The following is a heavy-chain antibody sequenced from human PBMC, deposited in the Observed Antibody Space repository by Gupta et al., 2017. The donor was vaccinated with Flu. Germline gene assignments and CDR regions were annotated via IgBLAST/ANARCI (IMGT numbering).Heavy chain of an antibody. Sequence: QVQLQESGPGLVKPSETLSLTCAVSGYSISSGYYWGWIRQPPGKGLEWIGSIYHSGSTYYNPSLKSRVTISVDTSKNQFSLKLSSVTAADTAVYYCARTYYDSSGYYFDFDYWGQGTLVTVSS. J-gene: IGHJ4*02. D-gene: IGHD3-22*01. CDR1: GYSISSGYY. CDR3: ARTYYDSSGYYFDFDY. CDR2: IYHSGST. V-gene: IGHV4-38-2*01.